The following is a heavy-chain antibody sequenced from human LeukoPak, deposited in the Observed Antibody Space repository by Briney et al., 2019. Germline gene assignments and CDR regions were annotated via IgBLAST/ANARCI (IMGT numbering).Heavy chain of an antibody. CDR1: GGSTSSYY. Sequence: SETLSLTCTVSGGSTSSYYWSWIRQPAGKGLEWIGRIYTSGSTNYNPSLKSRVTMSVDTSKNQFSLKLSSVTAADTAVYYCARDIKRYCSSTSCYRDYYYYMDVWGKGTTVTVSS. J-gene: IGHJ6*03. D-gene: IGHD2-2*02. CDR2: IYTSGST. CDR3: ARDIKRYCSSTSCYRDYYYYMDV. V-gene: IGHV4-4*07.